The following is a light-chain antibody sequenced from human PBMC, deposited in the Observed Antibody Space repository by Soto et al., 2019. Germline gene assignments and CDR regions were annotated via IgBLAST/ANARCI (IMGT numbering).Light chain of an antibody. Sequence: DIVVTQSPSPPSFSPRERATLSCRASQSVSSSYLAWYQQKPGQAPRLLIYGASSRATGIPDRFSGSGSGTDFTLTISRLEPEDFAVYYCQQYGSSYTFGQGTKVDIK. CDR1: QSVSSSY. V-gene: IGKV3-20*01. CDR2: GAS. CDR3: QQYGSSYT. J-gene: IGKJ2*01.